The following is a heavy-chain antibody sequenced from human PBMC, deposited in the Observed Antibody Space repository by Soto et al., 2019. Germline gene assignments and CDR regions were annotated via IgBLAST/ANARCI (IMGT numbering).Heavy chain of an antibody. CDR3: ARVVKAGDYGDYGRYYLVY. V-gene: IGHV1-18*04. CDR2: ISAYSGNT. J-gene: IGHJ4*01. CDR1: GYTFTTYG. D-gene: IGHD4-17*01. Sequence: QVQLVQSGAEVKKPGASVKVSCKASGYTFTTYGITWERQAHGQGLEGMGCISAYSGNTNYAQKLQGRLTVTTDTSTNSAYMDLRSLRSDDTAVYYCARVVKAGDYGDYGRYYLVYWGHGTLVTVSS.